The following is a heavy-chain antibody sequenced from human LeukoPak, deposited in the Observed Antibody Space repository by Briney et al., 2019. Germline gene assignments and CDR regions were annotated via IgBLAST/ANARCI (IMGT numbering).Heavy chain of an antibody. CDR1: GGSISSYY. J-gene: IGHJ5*02. CDR3: ARLGIGFDP. Sequence: SETLSLTCTVSGGSISSYYWSWIRQPPGKGLEWIGYISYSGSTNYNPSLKSRVTISVDTSKNQFSLRLSSVTAADTAVYYCARLGIGFDPWGQGTLVTVSS. V-gene: IGHV4-59*01. D-gene: IGHD1-26*01. CDR2: ISYSGST.